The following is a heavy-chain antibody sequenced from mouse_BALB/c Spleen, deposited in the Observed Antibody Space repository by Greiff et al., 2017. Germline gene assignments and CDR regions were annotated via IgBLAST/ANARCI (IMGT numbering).Heavy chain of an antibody. V-gene: IGHV5-9-4*01. CDR2: ISSGGSYT. CDR3: AREGGGYAMDY. Sequence: EVKLVESGGGLVKPGGSLKLSCAASGFTFSSYAMSWVRQSPEKRLEWVAEISSGGSYTYYPDTVTGRFTISRDNAKNTLYLEMSSLRSEDTAMYYCAREGGGYAMDYWGQGTSVTVSS. J-gene: IGHJ4*01. CDR1: GFTFSSYA.